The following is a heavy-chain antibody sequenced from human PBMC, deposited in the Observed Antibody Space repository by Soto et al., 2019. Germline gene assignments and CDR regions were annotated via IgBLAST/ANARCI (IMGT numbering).Heavy chain of an antibody. V-gene: IGHV1-69*13. CDR3: RIAARGYYYYGMDV. CDR2: IIPIFGTA. Sequence: GASVKVSCKASGGTFSSYAISWVRQAPGQGLEWMGGIIPIFGTANYAQKFQGRVTITADESTSTAYVELSSLRSEDTAVYYCRIAARGYYYYGMDVWGQGTTVTVSS. CDR1: GGTFSSYA. J-gene: IGHJ6*02. D-gene: IGHD6-6*01.